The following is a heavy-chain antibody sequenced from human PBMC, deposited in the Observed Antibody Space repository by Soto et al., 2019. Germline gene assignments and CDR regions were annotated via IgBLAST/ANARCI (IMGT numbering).Heavy chain of an antibody. Sequence: DVKLLESGGGLVQPGGSLRLSCAGSGSTLSSFPMTWVRQAPGKGLEWVSTISASGTSAYSADSVKGRFIISRDNAIDVLYLQMINLRVEDTAVYYCAIDRGARGVNNWFDPWGQGTLVTVSS. CDR2: ISASGTSA. CDR1: GSTLSSFP. J-gene: IGHJ5*02. V-gene: IGHV3-23*01. CDR3: AIDRGARGVNNWFDP. D-gene: IGHD3-10*01.